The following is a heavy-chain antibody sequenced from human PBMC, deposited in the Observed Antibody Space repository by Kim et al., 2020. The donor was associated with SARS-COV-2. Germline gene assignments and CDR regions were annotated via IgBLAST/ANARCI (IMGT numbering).Heavy chain of an antibody. V-gene: IGHV3-21*01. Sequence: GGSLRLSCASTGFTFTDYSMNWVRQAPGKGLEWVAYISSSGSNNFYSDSVKGRFTVSKDGAKNSLYLQMDNMRPDDTAVYHCARDLGNKMLTRWFLDLWGRGTRVIVSS. CDR1: GFTFTDYS. J-gene: IGHJ2*01. D-gene: IGHD1-26*01. CDR3: ARDLGNKMLTRWFLDL. CDR2: ISSSGSNN.